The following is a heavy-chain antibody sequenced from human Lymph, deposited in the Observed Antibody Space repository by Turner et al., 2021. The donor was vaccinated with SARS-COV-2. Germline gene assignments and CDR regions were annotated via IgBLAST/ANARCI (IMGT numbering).Heavy chain of an antibody. CDR2: SYYSGST. CDR3: ARDYGGNSNYFGY. D-gene: IGHD4-17*01. CDR1: GGSISSGGYS. V-gene: IGHV4-31*03. Sequence: QVQLQASGPGLVKPSLTLSPTCTVSGGSISSGGYSWSWIRQHPGKGLEWMVYSYYSGSTYYNPSLKSRVTISVDTSKNQFSLKLSSVTAADTAVYYCARDYGGNSNYFGYWGQGTLVTVSS. J-gene: IGHJ4*02.